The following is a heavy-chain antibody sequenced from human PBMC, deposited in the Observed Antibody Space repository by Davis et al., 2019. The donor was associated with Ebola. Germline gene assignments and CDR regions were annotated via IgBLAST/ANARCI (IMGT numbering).Heavy chain of an antibody. D-gene: IGHD5-12*01. CDR1: GYKLTSYA. CDR3: TTPGGQDSGYDVFDI. J-gene: IGHJ3*02. V-gene: IGHV1-46*03. Sequence: ASVKVSCKASGYKLTSYAMNWVRQAPGQGLEWMGMINPNDGRTIYAQKFQGRVTVTRDPSTTTVYMDLSSLRSEDTALYYCTTPGGQDSGYDVFDIWGQGTMVTVSS. CDR2: INPNDGRT.